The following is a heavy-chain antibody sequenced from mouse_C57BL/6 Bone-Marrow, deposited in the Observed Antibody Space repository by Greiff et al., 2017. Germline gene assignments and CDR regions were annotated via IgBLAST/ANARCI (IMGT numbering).Heavy chain of an antibody. J-gene: IGHJ2*01. D-gene: IGHD1-1*02. V-gene: IGHV5-4*01. CDR1: GFTFSSYA. Sequence: EVKLVESGGGLVKPGGSLKLSCAASGFTFSSYAMSWVRQTPEKRLEWVATISDGGSYTYYPDNVKGRFTISRDNAKNNLYLQMSHLKSEDTAMYYCARDQDVVVDYWGQGTTLTVSS. CDR3: ARDQDVVVDY. CDR2: ISDGGSYT.